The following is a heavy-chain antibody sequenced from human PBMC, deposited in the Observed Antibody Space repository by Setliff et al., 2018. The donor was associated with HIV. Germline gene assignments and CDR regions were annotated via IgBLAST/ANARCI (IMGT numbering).Heavy chain of an antibody. Sequence: PSETLSLTCAVYGGSFSGYYWSWIRQPPGKGLEWIGEINHSGTTNYNPSLKSRVTISMDTSKNQFSLKLTSVTAADTSVYYCARYGPDTYQPLWPFGVWGRGTMVTVSS. CDR3: ARYGPDTYQPLWPFGV. CDR1: GGSFSGYY. CDR2: INHSGTT. V-gene: IGHV4-34*01. D-gene: IGHD3-10*01. J-gene: IGHJ2*01.